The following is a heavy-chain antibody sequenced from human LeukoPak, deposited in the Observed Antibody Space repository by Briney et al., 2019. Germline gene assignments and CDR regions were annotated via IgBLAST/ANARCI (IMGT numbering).Heavy chain of an antibody. CDR1: GFTFRNYE. J-gene: IGHJ4*02. CDR2: IDTTTTFI. D-gene: IGHD2-8*01. V-gene: IGHV3-21*01. Sequence: PGGTLRLSCAASGFTFRNYEMNWVRQAPGKGLEWVSSIDTTTTFIYYAAPVKGRFTISRDNAQNSLYLQMNSLRVEDTAIYYCARLGSSGMVYGNLDYWGQGTLATVSS. CDR3: ARLGSSGMVYGNLDY.